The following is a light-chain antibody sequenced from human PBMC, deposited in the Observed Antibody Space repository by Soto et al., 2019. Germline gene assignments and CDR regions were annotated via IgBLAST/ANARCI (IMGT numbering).Light chain of an antibody. V-gene: IGLV1-51*01. Sequence: QSVLTQPPSVSAAPGQKVIISCSGSNSNIGNNFVSWYQQLPGTAPKLLIYDTDKRPSGIPDRFSGSKSGTSATLGITGLQTGDEADYYCGTWDIDLNVYVFGSGTKVTVL. CDR1: NSNIGNNF. CDR2: DTD. J-gene: IGLJ1*01. CDR3: GTWDIDLNVYV.